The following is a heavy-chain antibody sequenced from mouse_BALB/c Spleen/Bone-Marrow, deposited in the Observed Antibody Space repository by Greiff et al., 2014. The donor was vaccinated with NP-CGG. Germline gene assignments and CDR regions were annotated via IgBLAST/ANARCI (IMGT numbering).Heavy chain of an antibody. D-gene: IGHD1-2*01. CDR2: IRNKANGYTT. Sequence: DVMLVESGGGLVQPGGSLRLSCATSGFTFTDYYMSWVRQPPGKALEWLGFIRNKANGYTTEYSASVKGRFTISRDNSQSILYLQMNTLRAEDSATYYCARGYYGFFAYWGQGTLVTVSA. V-gene: IGHV7-3*02. CDR1: GFTFTDYY. J-gene: IGHJ3*01. CDR3: ARGYYGFFAY.